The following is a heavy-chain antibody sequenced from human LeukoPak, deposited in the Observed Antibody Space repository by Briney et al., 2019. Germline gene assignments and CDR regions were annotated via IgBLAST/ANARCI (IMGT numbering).Heavy chain of an antibody. CDR3: AGGGNTHYYFDY. V-gene: IGHV1-69*04. Sequence: GASVKVSCKASGGTFSSYAISWVRQAPGQGLEWMGRIIPILGIANYAQKFQGRVTITADKSTSTAYMELSSLGSEDTAVYYCAGGGNTHYYFDYWGQGTLVTVSS. CDR2: IIPILGIA. CDR1: GGTFSSYA. D-gene: IGHD4-23*01. J-gene: IGHJ4*02.